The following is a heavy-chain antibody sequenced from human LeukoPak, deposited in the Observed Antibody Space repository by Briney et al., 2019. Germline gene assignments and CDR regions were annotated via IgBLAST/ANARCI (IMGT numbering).Heavy chain of an antibody. Sequence: GASVKVSCKASGYAFTDFYINWVRQAPGQGLEWMGWIHPYTGAASYAQKFQGRVTVTRDASISTAYMALGRLTSDDTAVYYCARRDSCSGSSCVIDYWGQGTLVTVSS. J-gene: IGHJ4*02. CDR2: IHPYTGAA. V-gene: IGHV1-2*02. CDR1: GYAFTDFY. D-gene: IGHD2-2*01. CDR3: ARRDSCSGSSCVIDY.